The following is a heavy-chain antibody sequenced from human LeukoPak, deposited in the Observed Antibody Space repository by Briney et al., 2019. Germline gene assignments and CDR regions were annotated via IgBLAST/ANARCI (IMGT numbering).Heavy chain of an antibody. CDR3: ARGGCSSTACPPPGFDY. D-gene: IGHD2-2*01. J-gene: IGHJ4*02. CDR1: LDSISRYY. CDR2: IYNSGTT. V-gene: IGHV4-59*01. Sequence: SETLSLTCSVPLDSISRYYWSWIRQPPGKGLEWIGYIYNSGTTNYNPSLKSRLTISVDTTKNQFSLKLSSVTAADTAVYYCARGGCSSTACPPPGFDYWGQGTLVTVSS.